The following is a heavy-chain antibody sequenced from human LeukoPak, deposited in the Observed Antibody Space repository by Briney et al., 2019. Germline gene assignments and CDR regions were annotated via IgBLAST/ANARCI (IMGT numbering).Heavy chain of an antibody. Sequence: SETLSLTCTVSGGSISSYYWNWIRQPPGKGRQWIGYIYYSVSTNYNPSLKSRVTISVDTSKNQFSLKLSSVTAADTAVYYCARHTYYYDSSGYPTYYYYYGMDVWGQGTTVTVSS. CDR3: ARHTYYYDSSGYPTYYYYYGMDV. V-gene: IGHV4-59*08. J-gene: IGHJ6*02. CDR2: IYYSVST. D-gene: IGHD3-22*01. CDR1: GGSISSYY.